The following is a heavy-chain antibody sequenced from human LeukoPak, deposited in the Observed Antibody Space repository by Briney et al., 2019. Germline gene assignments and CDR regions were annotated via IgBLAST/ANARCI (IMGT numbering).Heavy chain of an antibody. D-gene: IGHD3-10*01. V-gene: IGHV3-23*01. CDR2: ISGSGGGP. Sequence: GGSLRLSCAASGFAFSKYAMSWVRQAPGKGLECVSGISGSGGGPYYADSVKGRFTISRDNSKNTLYLQMNSLRADDTAVYYCARDRDGTGNYPLDYWGQGTLVIVSS. CDR1: GFAFSKYA. CDR3: ARDRDGTGNYPLDY. J-gene: IGHJ4*02.